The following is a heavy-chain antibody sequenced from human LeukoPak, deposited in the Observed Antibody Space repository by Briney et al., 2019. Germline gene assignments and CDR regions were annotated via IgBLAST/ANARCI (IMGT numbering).Heavy chain of an antibody. CDR1: GYSISSGYY. J-gene: IGHJ6*04. V-gene: IGHV4-38-2*02. D-gene: IGHD6-13*01. CDR2: IYHSGST. Sequence: SETLSLTCTVSGYSISSGYYWGWIRQPPGKGLEWIGGIYHSGSTYYNPSLKSRVTISVDTSKHQFSLKLSSVTAADTAVYYCAREAVAAAGVGMDVWGKGTTVTVSS. CDR3: AREAVAAAGVGMDV.